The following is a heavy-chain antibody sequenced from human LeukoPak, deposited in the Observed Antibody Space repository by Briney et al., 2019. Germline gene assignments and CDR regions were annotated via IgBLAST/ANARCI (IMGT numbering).Heavy chain of an antibody. V-gene: IGHV3-9*01. J-gene: IGHJ4*02. CDR2: ISWNSGFI. Sequence: PGGSLRLSCAASGFTFDVYAIHWVRQAPGKGLEWVSGISWNSGFIAYADSAKGRFTISRDNAKNSLYLQMNSLRVEDTALYYCAKGLGRSYGAFDYWGQGTLVTVSS. D-gene: IGHD4-17*01. CDR3: AKGLGRSYGAFDY. CDR1: GFTFDVYA.